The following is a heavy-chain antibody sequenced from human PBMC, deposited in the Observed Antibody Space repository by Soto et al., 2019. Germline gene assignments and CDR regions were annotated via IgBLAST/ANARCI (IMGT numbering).Heavy chain of an antibody. J-gene: IGHJ4*02. V-gene: IGHV4-4*02. CDR3: ARDAAVAGETDRFDY. CDR1: SGSIKTDVW. D-gene: IGHD6-19*01. CDR2: IYQNGHT. Sequence: SETLSLTCTVSSGSIKTDVWWSWLRRPPGKGLEWIGEIYQNGHTNYNPSLKSRVTMSVDKSKNQFSLMLTSVTAADTAMYYCARDAAVAGETDRFDYWGQGILVTVSS.